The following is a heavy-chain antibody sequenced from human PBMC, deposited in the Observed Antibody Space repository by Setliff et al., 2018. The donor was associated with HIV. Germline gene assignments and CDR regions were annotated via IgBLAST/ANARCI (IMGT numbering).Heavy chain of an antibody. CDR2: IGPMGYNT. D-gene: IGHD1-26*01. J-gene: IGHJ4*02. CDR1: GFTFSVSG. V-gene: IGHV3-64D*08. Sequence: PGGSLRLSCSASGFTFSVSGMHWFRQTPGKGLEHLANIGPMGYNTHYSDSVRGRFTISRDNSKNTVFLQLNRLRAEDTAMYYCVKDSMGWDSRGMLDSWCPGTQVTVSS. CDR3: VKDSMGWDSRGMLDS.